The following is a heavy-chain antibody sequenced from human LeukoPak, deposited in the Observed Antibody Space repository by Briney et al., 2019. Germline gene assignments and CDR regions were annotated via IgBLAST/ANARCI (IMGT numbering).Heavy chain of an antibody. CDR3: ARNNYYDSSGYYLAFDY. D-gene: IGHD3-22*01. CDR2: ISSSSSYI. Sequence: NPGGSLRLSCAASGFTLSSYSMNWVRQAPGKGLECVSSISSSSSYIYYADSVKGRFTIYRDNDKNSLYLQMNSLRAEDTAVYYCARNNYYDSSGYYLAFDYWGQGTLVSVSS. J-gene: IGHJ4*02. CDR1: GFTLSSYS. V-gene: IGHV3-21*01.